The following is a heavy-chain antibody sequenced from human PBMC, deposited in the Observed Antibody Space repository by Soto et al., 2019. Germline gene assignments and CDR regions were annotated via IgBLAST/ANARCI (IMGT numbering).Heavy chain of an antibody. CDR2: IIPIFGTA. J-gene: IGHJ4*02. Sequence: GASVKVSCKASGGTFSSYAISWVRQAPGQGLEWMGGIIPIFGTANYAQKFQGRVTITADESTSTAYMELSSLRSEDTAVYYCARSDCNNGVCGVGFDYWGQGTLVTVSS. V-gene: IGHV1-69*13. CDR3: ARSDCNNGVCGVGFDY. D-gene: IGHD2-8*01. CDR1: GGTFSSYA.